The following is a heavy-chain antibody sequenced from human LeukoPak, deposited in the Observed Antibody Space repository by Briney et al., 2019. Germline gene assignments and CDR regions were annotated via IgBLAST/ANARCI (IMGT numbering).Heavy chain of an antibody. CDR3: ARGNGYSGWFDP. V-gene: IGHV4-61*02. D-gene: IGHD5-24*01. CDR2: IYSSGST. CDR1: GGSISSGDYY. J-gene: IGHJ5*02. Sequence: SQTLSLTCTVSGGSISSGDYYWSWIRQPAGKGLEWIGRIYSSGSTDYNPSLKSRVTISVDTSKNQFSLKLSSVTAADTAVYYCARGNGYSGWFDPWGQGTLVTVSS.